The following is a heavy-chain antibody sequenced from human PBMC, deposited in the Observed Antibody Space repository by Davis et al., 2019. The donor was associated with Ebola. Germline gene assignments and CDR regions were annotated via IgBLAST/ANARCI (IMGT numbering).Heavy chain of an antibody. J-gene: IGHJ4*02. Sequence: GESLKISCAASGFTFSSYAMTWVRQAPGKGLEWVSTISGSGGSTYYADSVKGRFTISRDNSNNTLYLQMNSLRAEDTAVYYCAKSNYGDSAGDYWGQGTLVTVSS. V-gene: IGHV3-23*01. CDR2: ISGSGGST. CDR1: GFTFSSYA. CDR3: AKSNYGDSAGDY. D-gene: IGHD4-17*01.